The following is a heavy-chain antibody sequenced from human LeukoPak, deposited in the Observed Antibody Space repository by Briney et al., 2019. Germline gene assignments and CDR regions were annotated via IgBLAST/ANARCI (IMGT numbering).Heavy chain of an antibody. CDR1: GYTFTSYY. CDR2: INPSGGST. J-gene: IGHJ6*02. Sequence: GASVKVSCKASGYTFTSYYMHWVRQAPGQGLEWMGIINPSGGSTSYAQKFQGRVTMTRDTSTSTVYMELSSLRSEDTAVYYCARDGRGVVGAYSDGLDVWGQGTTVTVSS. D-gene: IGHD1-26*01. CDR3: ARDGRGVVGAYSDGLDV. V-gene: IGHV1-46*01.